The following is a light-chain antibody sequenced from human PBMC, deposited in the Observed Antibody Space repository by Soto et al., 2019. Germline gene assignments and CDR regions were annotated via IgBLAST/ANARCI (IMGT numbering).Light chain of an antibody. CDR1: SGDVGSYKY. J-gene: IGLJ2*01. Sequence: QYALTQPASVSGSPGQSISVSCTGSSGDVGSYKYVSWYQQHPGKAPKLIIYEVNKRPSGVSDRFSGSKSGNTASLTISGLQAEDEADYYCSSYTITSTLVIFGGGTQLTVL. CDR2: EVN. V-gene: IGLV2-14*01. CDR3: SSYTITSTLVI.